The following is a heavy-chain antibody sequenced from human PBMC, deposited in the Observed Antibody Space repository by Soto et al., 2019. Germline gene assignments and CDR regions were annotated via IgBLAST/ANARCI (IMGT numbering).Heavy chain of an antibody. D-gene: IGHD3-3*01. CDR2: ISGSGGST. J-gene: IGHJ5*01. CDR3: AKDDARGGYYGLTLIGMSWLDS. Sequence: GGSLRLSCAASGFTFSSYAMSWVRQAPGKGLEWVSAISGSGGSTYYADSVKGRFTISRDNSTNTLYLQMNSLRAEDTAVYYCAKDDARGGYYGLTLIGMSWLDSWGQGTLVTVSS. V-gene: IGHV3-23*01. CDR1: GFTFSSYA.